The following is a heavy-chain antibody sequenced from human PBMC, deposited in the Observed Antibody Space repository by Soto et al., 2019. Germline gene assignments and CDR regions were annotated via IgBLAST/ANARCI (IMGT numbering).Heavy chain of an antibody. Sequence: ASVKVSCKASGYSFTNNDVSWVRQATGQGLEWMGWMNHGSGDTGYAQKLQGRVTLTRDISISTAYMGLSSLRSEDTAVYYCSRAREVTIFGVVISSIYYYGMDVWGQGTTVTSP. CDR2: MNHGSGDT. J-gene: IGHJ6*02. D-gene: IGHD3-3*01. CDR1: GYSFTNND. V-gene: IGHV1-8*01. CDR3: SRAREVTIFGVVISSIYYYGMDV.